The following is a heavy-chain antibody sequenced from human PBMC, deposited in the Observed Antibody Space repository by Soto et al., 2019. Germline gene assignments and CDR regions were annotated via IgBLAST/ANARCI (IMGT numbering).Heavy chain of an antibody. CDR1: GFTFSGSA. CDR2: IRSKANSYAT. CDR3: TRHVDTAMIFSVVGHWFDP. J-gene: IGHJ5*02. V-gene: IGHV3-73*01. D-gene: IGHD5-18*01. Sequence: HPGGSLRLSCAASGFTFSGSAMHWVRQASGKGLEWVGRIRSKANSYATAYAASVKGRFTISRDDSKNTAYLQMNSLKTEDTAVYYCTRHVDTAMIFSVVGHWFDPWGQGTLVTVSS.